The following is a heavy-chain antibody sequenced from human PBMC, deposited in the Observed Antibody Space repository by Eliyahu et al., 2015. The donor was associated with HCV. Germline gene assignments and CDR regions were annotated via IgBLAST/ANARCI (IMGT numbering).Heavy chain of an antibody. CDR1: GGSIXXXIYY. CDR2: ILYSGXT. J-gene: IGHJ5*02. D-gene: IGHD3-22*01. CDR3: ARCPGGVILGGGWFDP. Sequence: QVQMQESGPGLVKPSETLSLXCTVSGGSIXXXIYYWGWIRQPPGKGLEWXGSILYSGXTYYNPSLXSRVTISVDTSKNQFSLKLTSVTAADTAVYYCARCPGGVILGGGWFDPWGQGTLVTVSS. V-gene: IGHV4-39*01.